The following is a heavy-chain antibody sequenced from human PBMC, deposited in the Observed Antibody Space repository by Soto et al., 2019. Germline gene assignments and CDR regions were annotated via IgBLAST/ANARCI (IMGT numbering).Heavy chain of an antibody. CDR2: INAGNGNT. Sequence: ASVKVSCKASGYTFTSYAMHWVRQAPGQRLEWMGWINAGNGNTKYSQKFQGRVTITRDTSASTAYMELSSLRSEDTAVYYCARTLDSSSWYGTVAGLDYWGQGTLVTVSS. J-gene: IGHJ4*02. CDR1: GYTFTSYA. D-gene: IGHD6-13*01. CDR3: ARTLDSSSWYGTVAGLDY. V-gene: IGHV1-3*01.